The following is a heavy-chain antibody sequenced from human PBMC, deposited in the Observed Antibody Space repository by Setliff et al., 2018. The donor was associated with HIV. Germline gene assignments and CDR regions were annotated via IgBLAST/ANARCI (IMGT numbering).Heavy chain of an antibody. CDR3: AREQEAGAGTNDAFDI. J-gene: IGHJ3*02. CDR2: IYYSGTT. CDR1: GGSISSGSYY. V-gene: IGHV4-61*10. D-gene: IGHD6-13*01. Sequence: SETLSLTCTVSGGSISSGSYYWSWIRQPAGKGLEWIGHIYYSGTTNYNPSLKSRVTISVDTSKNQYSLKLSSVTAADTAVYYCAREQEAGAGTNDAFDIWGQGTMVTVSS.